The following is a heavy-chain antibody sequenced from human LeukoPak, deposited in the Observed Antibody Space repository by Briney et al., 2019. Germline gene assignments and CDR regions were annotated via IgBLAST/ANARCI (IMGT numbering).Heavy chain of an antibody. CDR2: INLSGST. CDR3: ARGRRVGITMIVVVSHFDY. CDR1: GGSFSGYY. J-gene: IGHJ4*02. D-gene: IGHD3-22*01. Sequence: SETLSLTCAVYGGSFSGYYWSWIRQPPGKGLEWVGEINLSGSTNYNPSLKSRVTISVDTSKNQFSLKLSSVTAADTAVYYCARGRRVGITMIVVVSHFDYWGQGTLVTVSS. V-gene: IGHV4-34*01.